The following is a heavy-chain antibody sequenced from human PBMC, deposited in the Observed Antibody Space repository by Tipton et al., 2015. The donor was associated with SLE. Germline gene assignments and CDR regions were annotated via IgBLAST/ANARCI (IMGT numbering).Heavy chain of an antibody. CDR3: VSRSADFYDTKTYWNYFDP. Sequence: TLSLTCAVSGGSISSNKWWTWVRQPPGKGLEWIGEIYHRGSTNFNPSLASRAAISLDTSKNEFSLILTSATAADTAVYYCVSRSADFYDTKTYWNYFDPWGQGKLVTVSS. V-gene: IGHV4-4*02. CDR2: IYHRGST. CDR1: GGSISSNKW. J-gene: IGHJ5*02. D-gene: IGHD1-7*01.